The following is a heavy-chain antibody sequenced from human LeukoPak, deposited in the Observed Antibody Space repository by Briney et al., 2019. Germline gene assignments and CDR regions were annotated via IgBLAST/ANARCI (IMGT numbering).Heavy chain of an antibody. CDR2: TSSDLDVK. CDR3: AREGYYGSGSPPSLYFDY. CDR1: GFTFRNYV. D-gene: IGHD3-10*01. Sequence: GGSLGLSCAASGFTFRNYVIHWVRQAPGKGLEWVAVTSSDLDVKLHADSVKGRFTISRDNSRSTLYLQMNSLRPEDTAIYYCAREGYYGSGSPPSLYFDYWGQGTLVTVSS. J-gene: IGHJ4*02. V-gene: IGHV3-30-3*01.